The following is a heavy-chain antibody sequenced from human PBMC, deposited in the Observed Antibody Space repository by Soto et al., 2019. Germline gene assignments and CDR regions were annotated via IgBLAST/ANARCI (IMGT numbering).Heavy chain of an antibody. D-gene: IGHD2-2*01. J-gene: IGHJ6*03. CDR2: MNPNSGNT. CDR1: GYTFTSYD. V-gene: IGHV1-8*01. CDR3: ARGYEVDCSSTSCYVGVNYYYYMDV. Sequence: ASVKVSSKASGYTFTSYDINWVRQATGQGLEWMGWMNPNSGNTGYAQKFQGRVTMTRNTSISTAYMELSSLRSEDTAVYYCARGYEVDCSSTSCYVGVNYYYYMDVWGKGTTVTVSS.